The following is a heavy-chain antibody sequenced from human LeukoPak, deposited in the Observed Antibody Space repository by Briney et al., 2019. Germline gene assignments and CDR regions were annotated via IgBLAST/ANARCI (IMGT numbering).Heavy chain of an antibody. V-gene: IGHV5-10-1*01. CDR2: IDPSDSYT. CDR1: GYSFTSYW. D-gene: IGHD4-17*01. J-gene: IGHJ5*02. CDR3: ARLWDGDFDPHNWFDP. Sequence: PGESLRISCKGSGYSFTSYWISWVRQMPGKGLEWMGRIDPSDSYTNYSPSFQGHVTISADKSISTAYLQWSSLKASDTAMYYCARLWDGDFDPHNWFDPWGQGTLVTVSS.